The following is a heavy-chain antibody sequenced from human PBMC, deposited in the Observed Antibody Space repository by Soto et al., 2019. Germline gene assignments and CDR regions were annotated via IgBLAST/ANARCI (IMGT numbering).Heavy chain of an antibody. J-gene: IGHJ4*02. V-gene: IGHV3-21*01. D-gene: IGHD6-19*01. CDR2: ISSSSSYI. Sequence: EVQLVESGGGLVKPGGSLRLSCAASGFTFSSYSMNWVRQAPGKGLEWVSSISSSSSYIYYADSVKGRFIISRDNAKNSLYLQMNSLRAEDTAVYYCARVGSGCNDYWGQGTLVTVSS. CDR3: ARVGSGCNDY. CDR1: GFTFSSYS.